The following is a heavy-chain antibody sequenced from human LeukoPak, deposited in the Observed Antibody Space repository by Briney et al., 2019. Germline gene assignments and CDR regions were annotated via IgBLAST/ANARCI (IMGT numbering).Heavy chain of an antibody. Sequence: SETLSLTCTVSGGSISSYYWSWIRQPPGKGLEWIGYIYYSGSTNYNPSLKSRVTISVDTSKNQFSLKLSSVTAADTAVYYCAREVTIVLMVYVASYFDYWGQGTLVTVSS. CDR2: IYYSGST. D-gene: IGHD2-8*01. CDR1: GGSISSYY. V-gene: IGHV4-59*12. J-gene: IGHJ4*02. CDR3: AREVTIVLMVYVASYFDY.